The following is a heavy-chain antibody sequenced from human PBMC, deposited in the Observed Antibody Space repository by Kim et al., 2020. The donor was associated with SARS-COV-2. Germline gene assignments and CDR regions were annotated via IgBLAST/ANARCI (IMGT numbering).Heavy chain of an antibody. V-gene: IGHV3-21*01. CDR1: GFTFSSYS. D-gene: IGHD3-22*01. CDR2: ISSSSSYI. CDR3: ARGTYYYDSSGLDI. J-gene: IGHJ3*02. Sequence: GGSLRLSCAASGFTFSSYSMNWVRQAPGKGLEWVSSISSSSSYIYYADSVKGRFTISRDNAKNSLYLQMNSLRAEDTAVHYCARGTYYYDSSGLDIWGQGTMVTVSS.